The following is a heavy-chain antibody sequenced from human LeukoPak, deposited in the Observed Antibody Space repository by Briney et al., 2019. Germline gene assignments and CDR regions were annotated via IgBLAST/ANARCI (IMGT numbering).Heavy chain of an antibody. Sequence: SETLSLTCAVYGGSFSNYYWSWIRQPPGKGLEWIGEINHSGSTNYNPSLKSRVTISVDTSKNQFSLKLRSVTAADTAVYYCAREGGAMGLDYWGQGTLVTVSS. CDR2: INHSGST. CDR3: AREGGAMGLDY. D-gene: IGHD3-16*01. J-gene: IGHJ4*02. V-gene: IGHV4-34*01. CDR1: GGSFSNYY.